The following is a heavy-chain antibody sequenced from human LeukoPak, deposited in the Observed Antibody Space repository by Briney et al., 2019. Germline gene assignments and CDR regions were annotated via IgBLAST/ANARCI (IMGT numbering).Heavy chain of an antibody. Sequence: ASVKVSCKASGYTFTSYYMHWVRQAPGQGLEWMGIINPSGGSTSYAQKFQGRVTMTRDTSTSTVYMGLSSLRSEDTAVYYCARVATVAVFDYWGQGTLVTVSS. J-gene: IGHJ4*02. V-gene: IGHV1-46*01. CDR3: ARVATVAVFDY. D-gene: IGHD6-19*01. CDR1: GYTFTSYY. CDR2: INPSGGST.